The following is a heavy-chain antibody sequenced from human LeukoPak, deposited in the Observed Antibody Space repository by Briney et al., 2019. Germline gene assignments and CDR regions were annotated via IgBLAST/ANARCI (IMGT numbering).Heavy chain of an antibody. CDR1: GFTFSSYS. D-gene: IGHD6-13*01. CDR2: ISSSSTI. Sequence: GGSLRLSCAASGFTFSSYSMNWVRQAPGKGLEWVSYISSSSTIYYADSVKGRFTISRDNAKNSLYLQMNSLRAEDTAVYYCASGYSSSWVDAFDIWGQGTMVTVSS. J-gene: IGHJ3*02. CDR3: ASGYSSSWVDAFDI. V-gene: IGHV3-48*04.